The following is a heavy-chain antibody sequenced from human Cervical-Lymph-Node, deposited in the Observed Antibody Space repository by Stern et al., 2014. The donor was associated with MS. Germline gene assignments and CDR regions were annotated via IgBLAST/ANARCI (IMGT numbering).Heavy chain of an antibody. D-gene: IGHD2-8*02. CDR3: ARSTGYWYFDL. Sequence: VQLVESGGGLAQPGGSLRLSCAASGFTLSPFGLNWVRQAPGKGLEWVSHISSRAVTIYYADSVKGRFTISRDNAKNALSLEMTSLRDEDTAVYYCARSTGYWYFDLWGRGTLVTVS. CDR2: ISSRAVTI. V-gene: IGHV3-48*02. CDR1: GFTLSPFG. J-gene: IGHJ2*01.